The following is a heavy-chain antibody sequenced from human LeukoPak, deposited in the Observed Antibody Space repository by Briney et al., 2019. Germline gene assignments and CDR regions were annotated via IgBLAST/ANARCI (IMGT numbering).Heavy chain of an antibody. Sequence: SVKVSCKASGGTFSSYATSWVRQAPGQGLEWMGGIIPIFGTANYAQKFQGRVTITADESTSTAYMELSSLRSEDTTVYYCAQSSSWRKNWFDPWGQGTLVTVSS. V-gene: IGHV1-69*13. CDR2: IIPIFGTA. J-gene: IGHJ5*02. D-gene: IGHD6-13*01. CDR3: AQSSSWRKNWFDP. CDR1: GGTFSSYA.